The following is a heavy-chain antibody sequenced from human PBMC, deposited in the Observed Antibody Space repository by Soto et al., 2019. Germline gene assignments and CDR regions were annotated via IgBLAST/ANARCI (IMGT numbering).Heavy chain of an antibody. V-gene: IGHV1-18*01. CDR3: ERKGASGSYSPEERSYYYYGMDV. CDR1: GYTFTSYG. Sequence: ASVNVSCKASGYTFTSYGISWVRQAPGQGREWMGWISAYNGNTNYAQKLQGRVTMTTDTSTSTAYMELRSLRCDDKAVYYCERKGASGSYSPEERSYYYYGMDVWGKGTTVSVSS. CDR2: ISAYNGNT. D-gene: IGHD3-10*01. J-gene: IGHJ6*04.